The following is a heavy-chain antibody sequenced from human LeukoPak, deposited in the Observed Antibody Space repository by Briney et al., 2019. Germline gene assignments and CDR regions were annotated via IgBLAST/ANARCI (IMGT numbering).Heavy chain of an antibody. CDR1: GFTFSGYA. V-gene: IGHV3-33*08. Sequence: GGSLRLSCAASGFTFSGYAMNWVRQAPGKGLEWVAVIWYDGSKTYYADSVKGRFTISRDSSKKTLFLQMNSLRAEDTAVYYCARDGNYRFDYWGHGTLVTVSS. CDR2: IWYDGSKT. CDR3: ARDGNYRFDY. D-gene: IGHD3-16*02. J-gene: IGHJ4*01.